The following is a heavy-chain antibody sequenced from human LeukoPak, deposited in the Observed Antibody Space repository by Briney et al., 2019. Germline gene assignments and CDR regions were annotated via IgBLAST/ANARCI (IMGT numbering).Heavy chain of an antibody. CDR3: AADLNDYSNGY. J-gene: IGHJ4*02. Sequence: SETLSLTCTASGGSISSYYWSWIRQPPGKGLEWIGYIYYSGSTNYNPSLKSRVTISVDTSKNQFSLKLSSVTAADTAVYYCAADLNDYSNGYWGQGTLVTVSS. D-gene: IGHD4-11*01. V-gene: IGHV4-59*12. CDR2: IYYSGST. CDR1: GGSISSYY.